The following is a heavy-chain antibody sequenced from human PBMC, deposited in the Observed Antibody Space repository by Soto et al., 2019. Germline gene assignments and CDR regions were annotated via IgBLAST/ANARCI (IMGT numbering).Heavy chain of an antibody. J-gene: IGHJ6*02. CDR3: ASSLTPYGMDV. Sequence: PSETLSLTCAVFGGPFNGYYWYWIRQPPGKGLEWIGEINHAGSINYNPSLKSRVPISVDTSKNQFSLKLSSVTAADTAVYSCASSLTPYGMDVGGQGTRVTFS. V-gene: IGHV4-34*01. CDR1: GGPFNGYY. CDR2: INHAGSI. D-gene: IGHD2-15*01.